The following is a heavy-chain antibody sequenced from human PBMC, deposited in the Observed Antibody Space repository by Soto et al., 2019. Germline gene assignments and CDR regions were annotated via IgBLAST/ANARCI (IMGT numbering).Heavy chain of an antibody. V-gene: IGHV4-59*01. CDR1: GGSISSYY. Sequence: SETLSLTCTVSGGSISSYYWSWIRQPPGKGLEWIGYIYYSGSTNYNPSLKSRVTISVDTSKNQFSLKLSSVTAADTAVYYCARVVAATPQTWFDLWGRGTLVTVSS. CDR3: ARVVAATPQTWFDL. D-gene: IGHD2-15*01. CDR2: IYYSGST. J-gene: IGHJ5*02.